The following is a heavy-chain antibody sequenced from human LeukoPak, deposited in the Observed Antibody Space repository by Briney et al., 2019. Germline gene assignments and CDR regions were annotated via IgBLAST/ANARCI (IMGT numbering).Heavy chain of an antibody. CDR1: GFTFTGYY. J-gene: IGHJ5*02. Sequence: ASVKVSCKASGFTFTGYYMHWVRQAPGQGLEWMGWINPNSGGTNYAQKLQGRVTMTRDASITTAYMELTSLRSDDTAVYYCARGTGSSWFDPWGQGTLVTVSS. CDR3: ARGTGSSWFDP. D-gene: IGHD3/OR15-3a*01. V-gene: IGHV1-2*02. CDR2: INPNSGGT.